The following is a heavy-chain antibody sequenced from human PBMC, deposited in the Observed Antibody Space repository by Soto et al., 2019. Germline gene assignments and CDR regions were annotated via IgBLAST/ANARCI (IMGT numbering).Heavy chain of an antibody. Sequence: QVQLQESGPGLVKPSQTLSLTCTVSGVSIISDTYYWNWIRQPPGRGLEWIGYIYSSGSTYYNQSLESRIAISIDTSKNQFSLKLGSVTAADTAFDYCARSTGRYWGQGILVTVSS. CDR3: ARSTGRY. CDR2: IYSSGST. CDR1: GVSIISDTYY. J-gene: IGHJ4*02. V-gene: IGHV4-30-4*01.